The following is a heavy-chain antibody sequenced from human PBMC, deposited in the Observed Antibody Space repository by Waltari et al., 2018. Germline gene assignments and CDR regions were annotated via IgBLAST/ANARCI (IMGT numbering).Heavy chain of an antibody. D-gene: IGHD3-16*02. V-gene: IGHV3-23*03. CDR1: GFIFKNHA. CDR2: IYFGGRDT. CDR3: AKVDYDYVWGNYPLGGDAFDI. J-gene: IGHJ3*02. Sequence: EMQLLESGGGLVEPGGSLGLSCAASGFIFKNHAMSWVRQAPGKGLEWVSVIYFGGRDTYYTDSVKGRFTISRDDSKNTLYLQMNSLRVEDTAVYYCAKVDYDYVWGNYPLGGDAFDIWGQGTMVTVSS.